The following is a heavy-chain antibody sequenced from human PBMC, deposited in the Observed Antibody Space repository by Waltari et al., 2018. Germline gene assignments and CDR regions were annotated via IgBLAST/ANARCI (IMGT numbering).Heavy chain of an antibody. CDR1: GLDLRASE. CDR2: IGGTHSNI. CDR3: TRDLYGSGGDWFDP. V-gene: IGHV3-21*03. D-gene: IGHD3-10*01. Sequence: EVRLAECGGGLVTPGGALRPSGTASGLDLRASELNWFRQAPGTGLGWVSSIGGTHSNIFYADSVKGRFTVSRDNAKNSLYLQMDNLRAEDSGLYFCTRDLYGSGGDWFDPWGQGTLVTVSS. J-gene: IGHJ5*02.